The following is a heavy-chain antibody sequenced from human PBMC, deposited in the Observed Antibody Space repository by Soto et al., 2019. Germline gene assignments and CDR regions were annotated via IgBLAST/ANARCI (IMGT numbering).Heavy chain of an antibody. D-gene: IGHD6-6*01. Sequence: ETLSLTCSVSGDSISSFYWTWIRQSPGRGLEWIGYVFHTGNTNYNPSLKSRVTITVDTAKNRFSLKLGSVTAADTAVYYCSRSTYTGSSAYFDHWGPGVLVTVYS. CDR3: SRSTYTGSSAYFDH. J-gene: IGHJ4*02. V-gene: IGHV4-59*01. CDR2: VFHTGNT. CDR1: GDSISSFY.